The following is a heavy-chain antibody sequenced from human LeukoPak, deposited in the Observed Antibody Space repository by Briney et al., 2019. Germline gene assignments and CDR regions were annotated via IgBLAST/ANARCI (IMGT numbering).Heavy chain of an antibody. CDR3: VKIQPNTGEWAFDI. Sequence: SETLSLTCTVSGASISTYYWSWIRQPPGAGLEWIGYISNSRNTNYNPSLKSRVTISVDTSKNQLSLRLSSVTAADTAMYHCVKIQPNTGEWAFDIWGQGTMVSVSS. CDR2: ISNSRNT. V-gene: IGHV4-59*01. J-gene: IGHJ3*02. CDR1: GASISTYY. D-gene: IGHD1-1*01.